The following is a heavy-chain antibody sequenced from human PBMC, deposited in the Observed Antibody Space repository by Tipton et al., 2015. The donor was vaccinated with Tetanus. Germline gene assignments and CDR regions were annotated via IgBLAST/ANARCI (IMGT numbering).Heavy chain of an antibody. V-gene: IGHV4-39*01. CDR1: GDSISSQNSY. D-gene: IGHD2-8*01. CDR3: ARRVHPLYIPFAS. CDR2: THFSGSS. J-gene: IGHJ4*02. Sequence: TLSPTCTVSGDSISSQNSYWGWIRQTPGRRLEWIGTTHFSGSSYYNPSLKSRVAMNVDTSRNQLSLRLTSVTAADTAVYFCARRVHPLYIPFASWGPGTLVTVSS.